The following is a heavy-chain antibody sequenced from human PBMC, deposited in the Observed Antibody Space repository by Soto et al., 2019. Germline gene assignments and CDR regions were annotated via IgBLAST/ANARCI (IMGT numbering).Heavy chain of an antibody. V-gene: IGHV1-69*01. CDR1: GGTFSSYA. CDR3: AREIRYFFYGMDV. J-gene: IGHJ6*02. CDR2: IIPIFGTA. Sequence: QEQLVQSGAEVKKPGSSVKVSCKSSGGTFSSYAINWVRQAPGQWLEWMGGIIPIFGTANYAQNFQDRVTITANVSTNTAYMELSSLRSADTAMYYCAREIRYFFYGMDVWGQGTTVTVSS.